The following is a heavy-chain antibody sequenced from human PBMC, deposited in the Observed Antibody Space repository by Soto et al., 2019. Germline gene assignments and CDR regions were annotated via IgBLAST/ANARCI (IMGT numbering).Heavy chain of an antibody. V-gene: IGHV3-33*01. CDR3: ARDLIGVGIAEH. CDR2: IWADGRHQ. Sequence: QVQLVESGGGVVQPGTSLTLSCTASGFKFWNYAMHWVRQAPGKGLECVAVIWADGRHQYYEDSVKGRFTISRDNPRNMLYLQMNSLTVEDTAVYYCARDLIGVGIAEHWGQGTLVTVSS. CDR1: GFKFWNYA. D-gene: IGHD3-22*01. J-gene: IGHJ4*02.